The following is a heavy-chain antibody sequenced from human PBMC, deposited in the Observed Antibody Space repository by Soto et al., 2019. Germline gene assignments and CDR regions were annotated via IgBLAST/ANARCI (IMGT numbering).Heavy chain of an antibody. CDR1: AGSIRSGDYY. CDR3: AGELGTFYFDH. CDR2: IDHSGSA. Sequence: SEALSLTCTVSAGSIRSGDYYWTWIRQPPGKGLEWIGYIDHSGSAYYNPSLKSRATISIDTSNNQFSLKMTSVTAADTAVYYCAGELGTFYFDHWGQGTLVTVSS. D-gene: IGHD7-27*01. V-gene: IGHV4-30-4*01. J-gene: IGHJ4*02.